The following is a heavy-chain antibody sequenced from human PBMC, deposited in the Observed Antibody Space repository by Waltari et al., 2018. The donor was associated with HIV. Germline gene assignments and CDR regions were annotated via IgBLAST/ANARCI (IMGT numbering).Heavy chain of an antibody. J-gene: IGHJ4*02. CDR3: ARGTTLGNGIFDS. CDR1: GGSFSGGNYY. D-gene: IGHD3-16*01. Sequence: QVQLQESGPGLVKTSQTLSLTCTVSGGSFSGGNYYWSWIRQRPGKGLEWVGYISYSGNTDYNPSLESRRTISVDSHKNHFSLRLSSMTAADTAVYYCARGTTLGNGIFDSWGQGTPVTVSS. CDR2: ISYSGNT. V-gene: IGHV4-30-4*08.